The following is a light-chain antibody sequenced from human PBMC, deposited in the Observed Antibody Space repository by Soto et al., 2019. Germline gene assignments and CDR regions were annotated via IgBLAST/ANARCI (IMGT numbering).Light chain of an antibody. J-gene: IGKJ1*01. CDR2: KAS. CDR1: ESVSRY. Sequence: DIQMTQSPSTLSASVGDTVTITCRASESVSRYLAWYQQKPGKAPKLLIYKASSLPSGVPLRLSGGGSGTEFTLTISSLQPDDFATDYCQQYNSYWWSFGQGTKVEIK. CDR3: QQYNSYWWS. V-gene: IGKV1-5*03.